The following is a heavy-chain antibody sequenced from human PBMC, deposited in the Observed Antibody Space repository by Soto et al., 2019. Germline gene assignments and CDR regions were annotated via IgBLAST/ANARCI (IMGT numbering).Heavy chain of an antibody. Sequence: EVQLLESGGGLVQPGGSLRLSCAASGFTFSSYVMSWVRQAPGKGLEWVSGISGSGGSAYYADSVKGRFTISRDNSNNTLYVQMNSLRAEDTAIYYCAKVYDYVWGSYLGAFDIWGQGTMVTVSS. CDR2: ISGSGGSA. V-gene: IGHV3-23*01. D-gene: IGHD3-16*01. CDR1: GFTFSSYV. J-gene: IGHJ3*02. CDR3: AKVYDYVWGSYLGAFDI.